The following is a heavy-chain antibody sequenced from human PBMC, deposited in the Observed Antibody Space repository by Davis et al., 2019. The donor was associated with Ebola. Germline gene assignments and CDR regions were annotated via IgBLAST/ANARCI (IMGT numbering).Heavy chain of an antibody. CDR1: GGSISSGGYS. CDR2: IYHSGST. Sequence: SEILSLTCAVSGGSISSGGYSWSWIRQPPGKGLEWIGYIYHSGSTYYNPSLKSRVTISVDRSKNQFSLKLSSVTAADTAVYYCARDLAYGGNSGLAFDIWGQGTMVTVSS. V-gene: IGHV4-30-2*01. J-gene: IGHJ3*02. CDR3: ARDLAYGGNSGLAFDI. D-gene: IGHD4-23*01.